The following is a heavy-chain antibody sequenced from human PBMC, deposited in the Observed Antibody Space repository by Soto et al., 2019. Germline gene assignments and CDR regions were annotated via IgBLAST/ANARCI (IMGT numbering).Heavy chain of an antibody. D-gene: IGHD1-26*01. J-gene: IGHJ3*02. CDR3: AIDRGDGSYSHVFDI. V-gene: IGHV1-18*01. Sequence: GAPVKVSCKASGYTLNSYGISWVGQAPGQGLEWMGWISAYNGNTNYAQKLQGRVTMTTDTSTSTAYMELRSLRSDGTAVYYCAIDRGDGSYSHVFDIWGQDTIVTVS. CDR1: GYTLNSYG. CDR2: ISAYNGNT.